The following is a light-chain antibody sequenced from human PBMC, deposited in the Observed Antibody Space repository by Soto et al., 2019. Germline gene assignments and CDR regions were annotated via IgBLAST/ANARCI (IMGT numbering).Light chain of an antibody. CDR1: QSVSSN. CDR3: QQYNNWLFT. Sequence: EIVMTQSPATLSVSPGERATLSCRASQSVSSNLAWYQQKPCQAPRLPIYGASTRATGIPAWFSGSGSGTEFTLTISSLQYEAFAVYYCQQYNNWLFTFGPGTKVDIK. V-gene: IGKV3-15*01. CDR2: GAS. J-gene: IGKJ3*01.